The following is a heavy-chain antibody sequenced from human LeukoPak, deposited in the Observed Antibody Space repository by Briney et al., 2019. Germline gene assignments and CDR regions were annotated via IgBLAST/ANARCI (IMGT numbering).Heavy chain of an antibody. Sequence: ASVKVSCNGSGYTFTDYYVHWVQQAPGQGLEWMGRVNPDTGGTNYAQKFQGRVTMTRDTSINTAYMELSRLTPDDTAIYYCARVGPTSYFDYWGQGTLVTVSS. J-gene: IGHJ4*02. CDR1: GYTFTDYY. CDR3: ARVGPTSYFDY. V-gene: IGHV1-2*06. CDR2: VNPDTGGT.